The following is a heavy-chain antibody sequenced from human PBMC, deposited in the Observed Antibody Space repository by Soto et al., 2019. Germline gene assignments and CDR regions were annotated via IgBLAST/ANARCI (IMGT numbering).Heavy chain of an antibody. CDR1: GYTFTSYD. D-gene: IGHD3-10*01. V-gene: IGHV1-8*01. J-gene: IGHJ3*02. CDR2: MNPNSGNT. Sequence: ASVKVSCKASGYTFTSYDINWVRQATGQGLEWMGWMNPNSGNTGYAQKLQGRVTMTTNTSTSTAYMELSSLRSDDTAVYYCARGTVWFGELLTVFGLPVDAFDIWGQGTMVTVSS. CDR3: ARGTVWFGELLTVFGLPVDAFDI.